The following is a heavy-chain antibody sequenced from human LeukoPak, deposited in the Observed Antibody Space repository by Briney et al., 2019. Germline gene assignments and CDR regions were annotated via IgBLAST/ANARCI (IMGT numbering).Heavy chain of an antibody. J-gene: IGHJ4*02. Sequence: GESLKISCKGSGYSFTSSWIGWVRQMPGKGLEWMGIIYPGDSETRNSPSFQGQVTISADKSINTAYLQWSSLKASDTAMYYCARKMGCSGGSCHYFDYWGQGTLVTVSS. CDR3: ARKMGCSGGSCHYFDY. D-gene: IGHD2-15*01. CDR2: IYPGDSET. V-gene: IGHV5-51*01. CDR1: GYSFTSSW.